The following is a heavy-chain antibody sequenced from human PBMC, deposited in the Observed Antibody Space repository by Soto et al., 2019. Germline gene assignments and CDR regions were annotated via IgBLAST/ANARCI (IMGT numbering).Heavy chain of an antibody. Sequence: GGSLRLSCAASGFTFSSYGMHWVRQAPGKGLEWVAVIWYDGSNKYYADSVKGRFTISRDNSKNTLYLQMNSLRAEDTAVYYCARILDTAMVTDYYYGTDVWGQGTTVTVSS. D-gene: IGHD5-18*01. CDR3: ARILDTAMVTDYYYGTDV. CDR2: IWYDGSNK. J-gene: IGHJ6*02. CDR1: GFTFSSYG. V-gene: IGHV3-33*01.